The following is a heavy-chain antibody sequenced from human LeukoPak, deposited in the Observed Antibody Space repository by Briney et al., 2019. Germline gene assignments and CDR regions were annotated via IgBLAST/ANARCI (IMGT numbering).Heavy chain of an antibody. CDR3: ARVGSGYTVDY. V-gene: IGHV3-48*01. CDR2: ISSSSGNI. Sequence: GGSLRLSCAASGFSFSSYSMNWVRQAPGKGLEWVSYISSSSGNIYYADSVKGRFTISRDNAKNSLYLQMNSLRVEDTAVYYCARVGSGYTVDYWGQGTLVTVSS. D-gene: IGHD3-10*01. CDR1: GFSFSSYS. J-gene: IGHJ4*02.